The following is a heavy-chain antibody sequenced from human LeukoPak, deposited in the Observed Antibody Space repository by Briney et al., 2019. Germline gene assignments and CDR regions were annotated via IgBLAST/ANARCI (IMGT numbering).Heavy chain of an antibody. Sequence: GGSLRLSCAASGFTFSSYSMNWVRQAPGKGLEWVSSISSSSSYIYYADSVKGRFTISRDNAKNSLYLQMNSLRAEDTAVYYCARLGGGYSGYDPSFGAFDIWGQGTMVTVSS. J-gene: IGHJ3*02. CDR3: ARLGGGYSGYDPSFGAFDI. CDR1: GFTFSSYS. CDR2: ISSSSSYI. V-gene: IGHV3-21*01. D-gene: IGHD5-12*01.